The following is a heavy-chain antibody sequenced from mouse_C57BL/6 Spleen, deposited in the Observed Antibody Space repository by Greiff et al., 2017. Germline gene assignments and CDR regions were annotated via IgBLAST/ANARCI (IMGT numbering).Heavy chain of an antibody. J-gene: IGHJ4*01. V-gene: IGHV5-16*01. CDR2: INYDGSST. D-gene: IGHD2-2*01. Sequence: EVKLMESEGGLVQPGSSMKLSCTASGFTFSDYYMAWVRQVPEKGLEWVANINYDGSSTYYLDSLKSRFIISRDNAKNILYLQMSSLKSEDTATYYCAREVSYGYLYAMDYWGQGTSVTVSS. CDR3: AREVSYGYLYAMDY. CDR1: GFTFSDYY.